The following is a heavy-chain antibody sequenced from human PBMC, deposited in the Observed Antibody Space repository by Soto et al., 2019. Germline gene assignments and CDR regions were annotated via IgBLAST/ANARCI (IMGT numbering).Heavy chain of an antibody. J-gene: IGHJ4*02. V-gene: IGHV4-30-4*01. D-gene: IGHD4-17*01. CDR2: ISYSGST. CDR1: GGSISSGDYY. CDR3: AKMGTTETRIYYLYS. Sequence: SVTLSLTCTVCGGSISSGDYYWSWIRQPPGKGLEWIGFISYSGSTYYNLSLKSRITISVDTSKNQFSLNLSFVTAADTAVYYYAKMGTTETRIYYLYSLGQATLIKVSS.